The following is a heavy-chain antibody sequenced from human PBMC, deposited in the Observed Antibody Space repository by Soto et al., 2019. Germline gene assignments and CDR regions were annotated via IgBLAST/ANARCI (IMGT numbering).Heavy chain of an antibody. D-gene: IGHD6-6*01. J-gene: IGHJ6*02. V-gene: IGHV1-69*13. CDR2: IIPIFGTA. CDR3: ARDPPRIAARPGYYGMDV. CDR1: GGTFSSYA. Sequence: SVKVSCKASGGTFSSYAISWVRHAPGQGLEWMGGIIPIFGTANYAQKFQGRVTITADESTSTAYMELSSLRSEDTAVYYCARDPPRIAARPGYYGMDVWGQGTTVTVSS.